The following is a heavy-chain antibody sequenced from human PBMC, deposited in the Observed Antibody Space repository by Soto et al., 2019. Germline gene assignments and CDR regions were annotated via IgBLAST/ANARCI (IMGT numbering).Heavy chain of an antibody. V-gene: IGHV5-51*01. CDR2: IFPDYSDT. Sequence: HGESLKISCKASGYILKNYWIGWVRQMPGQGLEWMGIIFPDYSDTRYSPSFQGHVTISDDKSISTAYVQWSSLKASDSAIYYCFRGGVTSRTFDYWGQGTLVTVSS. J-gene: IGHJ4*02. CDR3: FRGGVTSRTFDY. CDR1: GYILKNYW. D-gene: IGHD3-16*01.